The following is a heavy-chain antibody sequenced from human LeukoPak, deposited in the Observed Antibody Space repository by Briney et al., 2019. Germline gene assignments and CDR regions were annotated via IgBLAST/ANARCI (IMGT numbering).Heavy chain of an antibody. CDR2: IKSKTDGGTT. Sequence: GGSLRLSCAASKFAFNNAWMSWFRQAPGKGLEWVGHIKSKTDGGTTDYAAPVQGRFTISRDDSKDRLYLQMNSLKTGDTAVXYXTAXXHXSXVWX. CDR1: KFAFNNAW. V-gene: IGHV3-15*01. CDR3: TAXXHXSXV. J-gene: IGHJ3*01.